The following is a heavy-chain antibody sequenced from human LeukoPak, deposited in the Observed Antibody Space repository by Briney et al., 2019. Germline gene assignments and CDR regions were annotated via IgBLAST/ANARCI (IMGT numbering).Heavy chain of an antibody. V-gene: IGHV1-2*02. CDR2: INPNSGGT. J-gene: IGHJ4*02. CDR1: GYTFTGYY. Sequence: ASVKVSCKASGYTFTGYYMHWVRQAPGQGLEWMGWINPNSGGTNYAQKFQGRVTMTRDTSISTAYMELSRLRSDGTAVYYCARAAAQLRGYSGYDLNYWGQGTLVTVSS. CDR3: ARAAAQLRGYSGYDLNY. D-gene: IGHD5-12*01.